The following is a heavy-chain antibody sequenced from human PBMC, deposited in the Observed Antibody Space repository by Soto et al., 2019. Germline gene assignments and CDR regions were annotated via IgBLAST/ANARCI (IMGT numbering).Heavy chain of an antibody. V-gene: IGHV4-34*01. CDR3: ARGITLKAVVQRDAPDKTYFDS. CDR1: GGSFSGHY. Sequence: SETLSLTCAVYGGSFSGHYWSWIRQAPGKGLGWIGEINHSGSTNYNPSLKSRVTISVDTSKNQFSLKLSSVTAADTSVYYCARGITLKAVVQRDAPDKTYFDSWCRGNLVT. D-gene: IGHD3-22*01. CDR2: INHSGST. J-gene: IGHJ4*02.